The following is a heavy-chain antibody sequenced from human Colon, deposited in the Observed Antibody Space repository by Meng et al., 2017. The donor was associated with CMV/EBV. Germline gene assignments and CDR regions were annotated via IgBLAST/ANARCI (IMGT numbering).Heavy chain of an antibody. J-gene: IGHJ4*01. D-gene: IGHD1-1*01. Sequence: GGSLRLSCAASGFTFNTYWMTWVRQAPGKGLECVANIKPDGSQGYYVDSVKGRFTISRDNAKDLLYLQMNTLRVEDTAMYYCVGQRDDSPFAYWGPVSLFPFSS. CDR1: GFTFNTYW. CDR3: VGQRDDSPFAY. CDR2: IKPDGSQG. V-gene: IGHV3-7*01.